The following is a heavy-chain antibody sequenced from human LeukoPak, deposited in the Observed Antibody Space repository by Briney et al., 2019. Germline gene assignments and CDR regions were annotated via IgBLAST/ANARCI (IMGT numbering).Heavy chain of an antibody. Sequence: SETLSLTCAVYGGSFSGYYWNWIRQPPGRGREWIGEINHSGYTNYNPSLKSRVTISVDTSKNQFSLKVSSVTAADTAVYYCARGRAGSGLMINWGQGTLVTVSS. CDR3: ARGRAGSGLMIN. D-gene: IGHD2-8*01. J-gene: IGHJ4*02. V-gene: IGHV4-34*01. CDR2: INHSGYT. CDR1: GGSFSGYY.